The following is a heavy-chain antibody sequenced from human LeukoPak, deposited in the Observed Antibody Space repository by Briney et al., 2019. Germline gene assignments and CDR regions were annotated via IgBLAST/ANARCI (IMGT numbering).Heavy chain of an antibody. Sequence: PSETLSLTCTVSGGSISSSSYYWGWIRQPPGKGLGWIGSIYYSGSTCYNPSLQSRVTISVDMSKNQFSLKLSSVTAADTAVYYCARVPSSYSSGLDYWGQGTLVTVSS. D-gene: IGHD3-22*01. CDR1: GGSISSSSYY. CDR3: ARVPSSYSSGLDY. V-gene: IGHV4-39*07. CDR2: IYYSGST. J-gene: IGHJ4*02.